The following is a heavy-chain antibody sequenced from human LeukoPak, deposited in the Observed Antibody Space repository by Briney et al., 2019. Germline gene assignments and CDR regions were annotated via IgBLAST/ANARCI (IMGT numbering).Heavy chain of an antibody. CDR1: GGSISSGGYS. V-gene: IGHV4-30-2*01. CDR2: IYHSGST. CDR3: ARAGSVIDYYYGMDV. J-gene: IGHJ6*02. D-gene: IGHD4-4*01. Sequence: SQTLSLTCAVSGGSISSGGYSWSWIRRPPGKGLEWIGYIYHSGSTYYNPSLKSRVTISVDRSKNQFSLKLSSVTAADTAVYYCARAGSVIDYYYGMDVWGQGTTVTVSS.